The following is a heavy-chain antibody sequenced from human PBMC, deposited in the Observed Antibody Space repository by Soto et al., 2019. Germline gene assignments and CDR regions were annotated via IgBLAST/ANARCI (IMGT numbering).Heavy chain of an antibody. D-gene: IGHD6-19*01. J-gene: IGHJ4*02. Sequence: EVQLLESGGGLVQPGGSLRLSCAASGFTFSSYGMSWVRQAPGKGLEWVSTISDSGGNIYYADSVKGRFTSARDNSKNTLYLQMNSLRVEDTAVYYCAKALGSGWYYIGYWGQGTLVTVSS. CDR1: GFTFSSYG. CDR2: ISDSGGNI. CDR3: AKALGSGWYYIGY. V-gene: IGHV3-23*01.